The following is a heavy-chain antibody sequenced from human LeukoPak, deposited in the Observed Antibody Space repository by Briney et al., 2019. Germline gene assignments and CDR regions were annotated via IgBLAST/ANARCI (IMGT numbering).Heavy chain of an antibody. J-gene: IGHJ4*02. V-gene: IGHV3-11*04. CDR3: ARDSSNSYDY. CDR1: GFTFSHYY. D-gene: IGHD1-1*01. Sequence: GGSLRLSCAASGFTFSHYYMSWIRQAPGKGLEWVSYISSSGSFLYYADSVKGRFTISRDNAKNSLYLQMNSLRAEDTAVYYCARDSSNSYDYWGQGTLVTVSS. CDR2: ISSSGSFL.